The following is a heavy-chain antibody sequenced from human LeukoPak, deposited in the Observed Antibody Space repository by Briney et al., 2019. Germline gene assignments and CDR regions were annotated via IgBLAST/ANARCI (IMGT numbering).Heavy chain of an antibody. CDR1: GFAVNSNY. CDR2: IYSGGDT. CDR3: ARGSVVDL. V-gene: IGHV3-66*02. D-gene: IGHD3-10*01. Sequence: PGGSLRLSCAASGFAVNSNYMSWVRRPPGKGLEWVSIIYSGGDTYYADSVRGRFTISRDDSKNTLSLQMNSLRVDDTAIYYCARGSVVDLWGQGTLLTVSS. J-gene: IGHJ5*02.